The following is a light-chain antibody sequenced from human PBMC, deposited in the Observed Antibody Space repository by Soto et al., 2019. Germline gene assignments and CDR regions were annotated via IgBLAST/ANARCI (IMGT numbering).Light chain of an antibody. CDR1: SSDVGSYNL. CDR2: EVS. CDR3: CSYAGSSTYV. Sequence: QSVLTHPPSASGPPRRSVPISCPGTSSDVGSYNLVSWYQQHPGKAPKLMIYEVSKRPSGVSNRFSGSKSGNTASLTISGLQAEDEADYYCCSYAGSSTYVFGTGTKVTVL. J-gene: IGLJ1*01. V-gene: IGLV2-23*02.